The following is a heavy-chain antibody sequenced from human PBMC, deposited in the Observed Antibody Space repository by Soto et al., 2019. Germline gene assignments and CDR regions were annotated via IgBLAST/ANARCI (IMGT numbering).Heavy chain of an antibody. CDR1: GCTLSGYA. CDR2: ISSNGVGT. Sequence: EVQLSESGGGLAQPGGFLRLSCAASGCTLSGYAMDWVRQAPGKGLEYVSGISSNGVGTYYANSVQGRFTISRDNSKNTVYLQMGSLRPEDMAVYYCARRARPDFYYMDGWGTGTTVTVSS. J-gene: IGHJ6*03. D-gene: IGHD6-6*01. V-gene: IGHV3-64*01. CDR3: ARRARPDFYYMDG.